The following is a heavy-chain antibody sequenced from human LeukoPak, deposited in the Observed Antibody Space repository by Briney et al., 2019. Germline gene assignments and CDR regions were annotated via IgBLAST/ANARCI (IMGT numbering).Heavy chain of an antibody. CDR3: ARDTAMVPDYFDY. CDR2: INPNSGGT. V-gene: IGHV1-2*02. J-gene: IGHJ4*02. Sequence: ASVKVSCKASGYTFTSNDISWVRQAPGQGLEWMGWINPNSGGTNYAQKFQGRVTMTRDTSISTAYMELSRLRSDDTAVYYCARDTAMVPDYFDYWGQGTLVTVSS. D-gene: IGHD5-18*01. CDR1: GYTFTSND.